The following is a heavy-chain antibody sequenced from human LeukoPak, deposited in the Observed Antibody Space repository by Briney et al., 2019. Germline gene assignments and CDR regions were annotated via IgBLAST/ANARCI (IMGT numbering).Heavy chain of an antibody. CDR3: ASRGIAAAVSWFDP. D-gene: IGHD6-13*01. CDR1: GGSISSSNYY. CDR2: IYYSGST. Sequence: SETLSLTCTVSGGSISSSNYYWGWIRQPPGKGLEWIGSIYYSGSTYYNPSLKSRVIISVDTSKNQFSLKLSSVTAADTAVYYCASRGIAAAVSWFDPWGQGTLVTVSS. J-gene: IGHJ5*02. V-gene: IGHV4-39*07.